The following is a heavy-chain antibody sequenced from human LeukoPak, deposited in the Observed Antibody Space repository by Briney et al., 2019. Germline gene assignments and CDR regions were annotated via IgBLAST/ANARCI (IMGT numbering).Heavy chain of an antibody. CDR2: INPNSGGT. V-gene: IGHV1-2*04. J-gene: IGHJ1*01. Sequence: ASVKVSCKASGYTFTGYYMHWVRQAPGQGLEWMGWINPNSGGTNYAQKFQGWVTMTRDTSISTAYMELSRLRSDDTAVYYCARGPRTYYYDSSGYPLQHWGQGTLVTVSS. CDR3: ARGPRTYYYDSSGYPLQH. CDR1: GYTFTGYY. D-gene: IGHD3-22*01.